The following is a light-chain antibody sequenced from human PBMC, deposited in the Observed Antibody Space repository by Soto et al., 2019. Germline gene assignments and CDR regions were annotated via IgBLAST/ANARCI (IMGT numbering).Light chain of an antibody. V-gene: IGKV2-30*02. Sequence: DVVLTQSPLSLPVTLGQPASSPSGLVKSSYPRVENPTFNWFHQRPGQSPRRLIYYVSERDSGVPDRFSGSGSGTDFTLKISRVEAEDVGVYYCMQGTRWPRTFGQGTTLEIK. J-gene: IGKJ2*01. CDR3: MQGTRWPRT. CDR2: YVS. CDR1: KSSYPRVENPT.